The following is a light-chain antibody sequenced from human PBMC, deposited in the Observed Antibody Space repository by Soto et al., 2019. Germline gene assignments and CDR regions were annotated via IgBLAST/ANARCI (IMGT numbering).Light chain of an antibody. CDR3: QQTYTTPEIT. J-gene: IGKJ5*01. Sequence: DIHMTQSPSTLPASVGDRVTTTCRASQSISNWLAWYQQKPGKAPNLLIYDASSLQSGVPSRFSGSGFGTEFTLTISSLQPEDFAIYYCQQTYTTPEITFGQGTRLEIK. CDR1: QSISNW. V-gene: IGKV1-5*01. CDR2: DAS.